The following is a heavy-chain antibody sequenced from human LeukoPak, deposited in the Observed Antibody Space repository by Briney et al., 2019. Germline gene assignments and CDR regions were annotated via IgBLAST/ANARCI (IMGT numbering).Heavy chain of an antibody. CDR2: IYTSGST. Sequence: SETLSLTCAVYGGSLSAYYWTWIRQPAGKGLEWIGRIYTSGSTNYNPSLNSRVTMSVDTSKKQFSLKLSSVTAADTAVYYCASRMVRGVISYWGQGTLVTVSS. CDR1: GGSLSAYY. CDR3: ASRMVRGVISY. V-gene: IGHV4-59*10. J-gene: IGHJ4*02. D-gene: IGHD3-10*01.